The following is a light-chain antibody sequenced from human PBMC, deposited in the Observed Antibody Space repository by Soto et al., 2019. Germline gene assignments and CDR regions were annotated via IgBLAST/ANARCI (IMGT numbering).Light chain of an antibody. Sequence: TQSPATLSLSPGERATLSCRASQSVSSYLAWYQQKPGQAPRLLIYDASNRATGIPARFSGSGSGTDFTLTISSLEPEDFAVYYCQRRSNWPPLTFGGGTKVDIK. V-gene: IGKV3-11*01. CDR3: QRRSNWPPLT. CDR2: DAS. J-gene: IGKJ4*01. CDR1: QSVSSY.